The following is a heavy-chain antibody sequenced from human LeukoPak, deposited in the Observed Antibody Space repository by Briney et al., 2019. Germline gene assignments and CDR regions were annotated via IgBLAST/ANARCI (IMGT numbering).Heavy chain of an antibody. CDR1: EFTFSSYA. J-gene: IGHJ4*02. D-gene: IGHD3-22*01. Sequence: GGSLRLSCAASEFTFSSYAMSWVRQAPGKGLEWVSAISGSGGSTYYADSVKGRFTISRDNSKNTLYLQMNSLRAEDTAVYYCAKFDDSSGYAYYFDYWGQGTLVTVSS. V-gene: IGHV3-23*01. CDR3: AKFDDSSGYAYYFDY. CDR2: ISGSGGST.